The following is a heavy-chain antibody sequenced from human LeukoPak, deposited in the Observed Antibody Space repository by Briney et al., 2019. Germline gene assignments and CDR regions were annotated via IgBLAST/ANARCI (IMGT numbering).Heavy chain of an antibody. CDR1: GGSISSYY. CDR3: ARLVNDYYDSSGCGVFDY. Sequence: SETLSLTCTVSGGSISSYYWSWIRQPPGKGLEWIGYIYYSGSTNYNPSLKSRVTISVDTSKNQFSLKLSSVTAADTAVYYCARLVNDYYDSSGCGVFDYWGQGTLVTVSS. V-gene: IGHV4-59*13. J-gene: IGHJ4*02. D-gene: IGHD3-22*01. CDR2: IYYSGST.